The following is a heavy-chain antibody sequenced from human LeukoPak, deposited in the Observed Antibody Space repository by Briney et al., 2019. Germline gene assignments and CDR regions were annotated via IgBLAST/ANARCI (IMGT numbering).Heavy chain of an antibody. CDR1: GFTFSNAW. CDR2: IKSKTDGGTT. D-gene: IGHD6-13*01. V-gene: IGHV3-15*01. Sequence: TGGSLRLSCAASGFTFSNAWMSWVRQAPGKGLEWVGRIKSKTDGGTTDYAAPVKGRFTISRDDSKNTLYLQMNSLKTEDTAVYYCTTDLGSSWYWGWYYGMDVWGQGTTVTVSS. J-gene: IGHJ6*02. CDR3: TTDLGSSWYWGWYYGMDV.